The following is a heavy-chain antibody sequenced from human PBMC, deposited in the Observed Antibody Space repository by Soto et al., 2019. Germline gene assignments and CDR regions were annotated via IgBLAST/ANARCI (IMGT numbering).Heavy chain of an antibody. CDR2: IYHSGST. J-gene: IGHJ5*01. V-gene: IGHV4-30-2*01. CDR1: GGSISSGGYS. D-gene: IGHD3-9*01. Sequence: SETLSLTCAVSGGSISSGGYSWSWIRQPPGKGLEWIGYIYHSGSTYYNPSLKSRVTISVDRSKNQFSLKLSSVTAEDTAVYYCARYSLAYFDWLSDSWGQGTLVTVSS. CDR3: ARYSLAYFDWLSDS.